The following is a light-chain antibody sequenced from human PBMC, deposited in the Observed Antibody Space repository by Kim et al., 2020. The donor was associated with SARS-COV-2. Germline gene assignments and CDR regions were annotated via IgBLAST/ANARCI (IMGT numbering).Light chain of an antibody. J-gene: IGLJ3*02. Sequence: GTTVTISCTRTGGSIATNYVHWYQLRPGSAPTIVIYEDHQRPSGVPVRFSGSIDPSSNSASLTISGLETEDEADYYCQSYDATIRVFGGGTQLTVL. CDR3: QSYDATIRV. V-gene: IGLV6-57*03. CDR2: EDH. CDR1: GGSIATNY.